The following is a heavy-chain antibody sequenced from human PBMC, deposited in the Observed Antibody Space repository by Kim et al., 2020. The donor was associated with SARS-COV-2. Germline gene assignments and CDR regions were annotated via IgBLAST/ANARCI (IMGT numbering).Heavy chain of an antibody. CDR3: AREGFPYSSSWAALDY. V-gene: IGHV7-4-1*02. CDR1: GYTFTSYA. D-gene: IGHD6-13*01. Sequence: ASVKVSCKASGYTFTSYAMNWVRQAPGQGLEWMGWINTNTGNQTYAQGFTGRFVFSLDTSVSTAYLQISSLKAEDTAVYYCAREGFPYSSSWAALDYWGQGTLVTVSS. J-gene: IGHJ4*02. CDR2: INTNTGNQ.